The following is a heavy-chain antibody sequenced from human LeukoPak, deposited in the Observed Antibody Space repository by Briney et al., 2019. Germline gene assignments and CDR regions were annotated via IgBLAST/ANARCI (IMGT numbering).Heavy chain of an antibody. V-gene: IGHV3-30*02. CDR1: GFTFSDYA. D-gene: IGHD3-16*01. CDR2: IRYDGTSK. J-gene: IGHJ3*02. CDR3: AEVSLVMTNDAFDI. Sequence: GGSLRLSCAASGFTFSDYAMHWVRQAPGKGLEWVTFIRYDGTSKYYADSVRGRFTISRDNSKNTLYLQMNSLRAEDTAVYYCAEVSLVMTNDAFDILGQGTMVIVSS.